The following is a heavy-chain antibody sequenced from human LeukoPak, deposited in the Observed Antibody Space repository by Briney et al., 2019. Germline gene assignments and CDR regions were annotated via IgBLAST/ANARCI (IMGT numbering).Heavy chain of an antibody. V-gene: IGHV4-61*02. CDR2: IYTSGST. Sequence: TSETLSLTCAVSGGSIRSNSYYWSWIRQPAGKGLEWIGRIYTSGSTNYNPSLKSRVTMSVDTSKNQFSLKLSSETAADTAVYYCARVADIVATPYFDYWGQGTLVTVSS. CDR3: ARVADIVATPYFDY. CDR1: GGSIRSNSYY. D-gene: IGHD5-12*01. J-gene: IGHJ4*02.